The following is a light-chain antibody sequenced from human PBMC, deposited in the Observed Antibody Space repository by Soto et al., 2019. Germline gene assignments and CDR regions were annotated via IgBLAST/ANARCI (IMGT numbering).Light chain of an antibody. CDR3: QQYNNWPRT. CDR1: QSVSSN. Sequence: EIVMTQSPATLSVSPGERATLSYRASQSVSSNLAWYQQKPGQAPRLLIYGASTRATGIPARFSGSGSGTEFTLTISSLQSEDFAAYYCQQYNNWPRTFGQGTKLEIK. CDR2: GAS. V-gene: IGKV3-15*01. J-gene: IGKJ2*01.